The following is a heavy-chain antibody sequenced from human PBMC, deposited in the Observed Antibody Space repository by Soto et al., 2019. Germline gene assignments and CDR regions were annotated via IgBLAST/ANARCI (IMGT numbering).Heavy chain of an antibody. V-gene: IGHV1-18*01. CDR3: AKADSNYAGRFSYYYMDV. CDR1: GYTFRSYG. Sequence: GASVKVSCKASGYTFRSYGISWVRQAPGQGLGWMGWISGYNGNTHYSQKFQGKVTMTTDTSTSTAYMELRNLRSDDTAVYYCAKADSNYAGRFSYYYMDVWGTGTMVTVSS. CDR2: ISGYNGNT. J-gene: IGHJ6*03. D-gene: IGHD4-4*01.